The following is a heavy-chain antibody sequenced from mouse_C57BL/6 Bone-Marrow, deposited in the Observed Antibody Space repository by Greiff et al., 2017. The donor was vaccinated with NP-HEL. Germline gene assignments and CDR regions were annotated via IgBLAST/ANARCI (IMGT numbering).Heavy chain of an antibody. D-gene: IGHD1-1*01. Sequence: EVKLVESGGGLVKPGGSLKLSCAASGFTFSDYGMHWVRQAPEKGLEWVAYISSGSSTIYYADTVKGRFTISRDNAKNTLFLQMTSLRSEDTAMYYCANYYGSPYAMDYWGQGTSVTVSS. CDR3: ANYYGSPYAMDY. CDR2: ISSGSSTI. J-gene: IGHJ4*01. CDR1: GFTFSDYG. V-gene: IGHV5-17*01.